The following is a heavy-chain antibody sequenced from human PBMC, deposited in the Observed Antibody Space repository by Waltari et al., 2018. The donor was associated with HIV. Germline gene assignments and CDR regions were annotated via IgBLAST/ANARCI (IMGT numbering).Heavy chain of an antibody. CDR3: ARDPAPYYDILTGYNAYYFDY. V-gene: IGHV3-33*01. D-gene: IGHD3-9*01. Sequence: QVQLVESGGGVVQPGRSLRLSCAASGFTFSSYGMCWVRKAPGKGMGWVAFIWYDGSYKYYADSVKGLFTIARDNSKNTLYLQMSSLRADDTAVYYCARDPAPYYDILTGYNAYYFDYWGQGTLVTVSS. CDR1: GFTFSSYG. J-gene: IGHJ4*02. CDR2: IWYDGSYK.